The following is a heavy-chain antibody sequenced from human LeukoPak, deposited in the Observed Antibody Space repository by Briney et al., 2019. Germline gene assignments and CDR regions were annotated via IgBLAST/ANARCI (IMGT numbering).Heavy chain of an antibody. J-gene: IGHJ4*02. V-gene: IGHV1-2*02. Sequence: GASVKVSCKASGYTFTGYYMHWVRQAPGHGLEWMGWINPNSGDTDYAQKFQGRVTMTRDTSISTAYMDLSRLTSDDTAIYYCARDWRGSYFPDFWGQGTLVTVSS. D-gene: IGHD1-26*01. CDR3: ARDWRGSYFPDF. CDR1: GYTFTGYY. CDR2: INPNSGDT.